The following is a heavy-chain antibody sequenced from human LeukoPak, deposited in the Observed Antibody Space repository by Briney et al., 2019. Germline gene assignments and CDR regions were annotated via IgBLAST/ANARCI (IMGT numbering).Heavy chain of an antibody. CDR2: ISYDGSNK. J-gene: IGHJ3*02. Sequence: PGGSLRLSCAASGFTFSDAWMNWVRQAPGKGLEWVAVISYDGSNKYYADSVKGRFTISRDNSKNTLYLQMNSLRAEDTAVYYCAKRWLEYDAFDIWGQGTMVTVSS. CDR3: AKRWLEYDAFDI. D-gene: IGHD3-22*01. CDR1: GFTFSDAW. V-gene: IGHV3-30*18.